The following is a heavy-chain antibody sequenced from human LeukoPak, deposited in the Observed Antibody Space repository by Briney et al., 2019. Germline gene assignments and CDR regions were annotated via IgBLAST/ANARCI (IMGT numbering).Heavy chain of an antibody. CDR3: AKNPYYYDSSDYSAPPDY. CDR1: GFTFEDYA. J-gene: IGHJ4*02. V-gene: IGHV3-9*01. D-gene: IGHD3-22*01. Sequence: GGSLRLSCAASGFTFEDYAMHWVRQAPGKGLEWVSGISWNGGRIGYADSVKGRFTISRDNAKSSLYLQMNSLRPEDTALYYCAKNPYYYDSSDYSAPPDYWGRGTLVTVSS. CDR2: ISWNGGRI.